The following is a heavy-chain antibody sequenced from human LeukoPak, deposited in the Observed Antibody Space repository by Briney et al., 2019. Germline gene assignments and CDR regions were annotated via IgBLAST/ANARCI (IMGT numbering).Heavy chain of an antibody. CDR2: IYYSGST. J-gene: IGHJ3*02. V-gene: IGHV4-59*01. CDR3: ARVMGYDSSGLGAFDI. CDR1: GGSISSYY. Sequence: PSETLSLTCTVSGGSISSYYWSWIRQPPGKGLEWIGYIYYSGSTNYNPSLKSRVTISVDTSKNQFSLKLSSVTAADTAVYYCARVMGYDSSGLGAFDIWGQGTMVTVSS. D-gene: IGHD3-22*01.